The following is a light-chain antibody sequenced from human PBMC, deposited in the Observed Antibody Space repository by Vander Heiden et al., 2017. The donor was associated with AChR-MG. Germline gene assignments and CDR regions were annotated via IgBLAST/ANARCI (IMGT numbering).Light chain of an antibody. Sequence: DIVMTQSPDSLAVSLGERATIHCKSSQSVLYSSNNKNYLAWYQQKPGQPTKLLIYWASTRESGVPDRFSGSGSGTDFTLTISSLQAEDVAVYYCQQYYSTPPYTFGQGTKLEIK. V-gene: IGKV4-1*01. CDR2: WAS. CDR1: QSVLYSSNNKNY. CDR3: QQYYSTPPYT. J-gene: IGKJ2*01.